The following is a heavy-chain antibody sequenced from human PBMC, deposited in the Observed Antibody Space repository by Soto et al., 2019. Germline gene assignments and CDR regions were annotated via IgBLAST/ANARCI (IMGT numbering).Heavy chain of an antibody. Sequence: QVQLVESGGGVVQPGRSLRLSCAASESTFSNSGMHWVRQAPGKGLKWVAVISNDGSDKYYADSVKGRFTISRENSKKTLFLQMNSLRPEDTAVYYCARAPRGFSAYDDSLQIDIWGQGTLVTVSS. CDR1: ESTFSNSG. CDR2: ISNDGSDK. J-gene: IGHJ4*02. V-gene: IGHV3-30*03. CDR3: ARAPRGFSAYDDSLQIDI. D-gene: IGHD5-12*01.